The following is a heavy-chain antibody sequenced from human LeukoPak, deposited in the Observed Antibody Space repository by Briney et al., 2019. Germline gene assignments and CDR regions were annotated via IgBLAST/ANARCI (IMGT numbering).Heavy chain of an antibody. J-gene: IGHJ4*02. CDR3: ARTHYYDSNGHFDY. CDR1: GYTFTDYY. D-gene: IGHD3-22*01. V-gene: IGHV1-2*06. Sequence: ASVKVSCXASGYTFTDYYMHWVRQAPGQGLEWMGRINPDSGGTNYAQNFQGRVTMTRDTSISPDYMELSRLTSDDTAMYYCARTHYYDSNGHFDYWGQGTRVTVSS. CDR2: INPDSGGT.